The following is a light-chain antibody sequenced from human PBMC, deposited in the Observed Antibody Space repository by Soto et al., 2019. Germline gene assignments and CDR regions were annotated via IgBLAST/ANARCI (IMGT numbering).Light chain of an antibody. V-gene: IGKV3D-20*02. Sequence: EIVLTQSPGTLSLPPGERATLSCRASQSVSSSYLAWYQHKPGQAPRLLMYDVSNRATGIPARFSGSGSGTDFTLTISSLEPEDLAVYYCQQRSNWPRTFGQGTKVDIK. CDR1: QSVSSSY. J-gene: IGKJ1*01. CDR3: QQRSNWPRT. CDR2: DVS.